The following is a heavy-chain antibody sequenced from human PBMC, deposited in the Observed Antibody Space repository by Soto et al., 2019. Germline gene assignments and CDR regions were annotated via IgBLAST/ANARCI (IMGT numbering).Heavy chain of an antibody. Sequence: GGSLRLSCAASGSSFSTYDIHWVRQAPGKGPEWVAHICPDGTTEYYADSVKGRFTISRDNAKNSLYLQMNSLRAEDTAVYYCAREEPHYYDSSGYQRAFDIWGQGTMVTVSS. CDR3: AREEPHYYDSSGYQRAFDI. CDR2: ICPDGTTE. J-gene: IGHJ3*02. D-gene: IGHD3-22*01. CDR1: GSSFSTYD. V-gene: IGHV3-30-3*01.